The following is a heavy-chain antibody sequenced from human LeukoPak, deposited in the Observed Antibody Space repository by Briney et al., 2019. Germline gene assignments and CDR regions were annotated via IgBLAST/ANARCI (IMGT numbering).Heavy chain of an antibody. CDR2: ISYDGSNK. J-gene: IGHJ4*02. CDR1: GFTFSSYA. V-gene: IGHV3-30*04. Sequence: GSLRLSCAASGFTFSSYAMHWVRQAPGKGLEWVAVISYDGSNKYYADSVKGRFTISRDNSKNTLYLQMNSLRAEDTAVYYCARPLDFWSGYYLGYWGQGTLVTVSS. CDR3: ARPLDFWSGYYLGY. D-gene: IGHD3-3*01.